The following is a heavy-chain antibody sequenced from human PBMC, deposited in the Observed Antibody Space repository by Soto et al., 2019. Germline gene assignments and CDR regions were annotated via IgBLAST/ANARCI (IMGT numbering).Heavy chain of an antibody. Sequence: PVGSLRLSCAASGFTFSSYAMSWVRQAPGKGLEWVSAISGSGGSTYYADSVKGRFTISRDNSKNTLYLQMNSLRADDTAVYFCAKVGGWSSAAYYGMDVWGQGTTVTVSS. CDR3: AKVGGWSSAAYYGMDV. V-gene: IGHV3-23*01. CDR2: ISGSGGST. J-gene: IGHJ6*02. CDR1: GFTFSSYA. D-gene: IGHD6-19*01.